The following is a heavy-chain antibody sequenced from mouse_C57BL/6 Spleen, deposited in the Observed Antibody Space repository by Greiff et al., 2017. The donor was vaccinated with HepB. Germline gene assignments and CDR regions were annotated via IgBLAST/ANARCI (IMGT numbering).Heavy chain of an antibody. CDR2: IHPNSGST. J-gene: IGHJ3*01. D-gene: IGHD2-2*01. Sequence: VQLQQPGAELVKPGASVKLSCKASGYTFTSYWMHWVKQRPGQGLEWIGMIHPNSGSTNYNEKFKSKATLTVDKSSSTAYMQLSSLTSEDSAVYYCAGYLQRAWFAYWGQGTLVTVSA. CDR3: AGYLQRAWFAY. CDR1: GYTFTSYW. V-gene: IGHV1-64*01.